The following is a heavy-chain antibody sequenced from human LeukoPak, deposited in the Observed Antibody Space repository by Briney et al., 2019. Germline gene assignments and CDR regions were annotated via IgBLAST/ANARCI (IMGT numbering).Heavy chain of an antibody. J-gene: IGHJ1*01. V-gene: IGHV4-30-2*01. CDR3: ARAGKTYYYDTSGYYGRSPGAEYFQH. CDR2: IYHSGST. CDR1: GGSISSGGYS. D-gene: IGHD3-22*01. Sequence: PSETLSLTCAVSGGSISSGGYSWSWIRQPPGKGLEWIGYIYHSGSTYYNPSLKSRVTISVDRSKNQFSLKLSSVTAADTAVYYCARAGKTYYYDTSGYYGRSPGAEYFQHWGQGTLVTVSS.